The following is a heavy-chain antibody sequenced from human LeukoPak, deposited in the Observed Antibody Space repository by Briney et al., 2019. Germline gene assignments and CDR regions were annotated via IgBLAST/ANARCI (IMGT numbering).Heavy chain of an antibody. D-gene: IGHD1-26*01. CDR2: ISSSGSTI. CDR3: ARAVGARTHYYFDY. J-gene: IGHJ4*02. Sequence: AGGSLRLSCAASEFTFSDYYMGWIRQAPGKGLEWVSYISSSGSTIYYADSVKGRFTISRDNAKNSLYLQMNSLRAEDTAVYYCARAVGARTHYYFDYWGQGTLVTVSS. V-gene: IGHV3-11*01. CDR1: EFTFSDYY.